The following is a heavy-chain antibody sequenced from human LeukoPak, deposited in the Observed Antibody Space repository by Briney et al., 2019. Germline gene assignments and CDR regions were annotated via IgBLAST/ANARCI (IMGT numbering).Heavy chain of an antibody. CDR1: GFAFSTYE. V-gene: IGHV3-48*03. J-gene: IGHJ4*02. CDR2: ISSSGSTI. CDR3: ARVGAYAAVNC. D-gene: IGHD3-16*02. Sequence: GGSLRLSCAASGFAFSTYEMNWVRQAPGKGLEWVSHISSSGSTIYYADSVKGRFTISRDNAKNSLYLQMNSLRAEDTAVYYCARVGAYAAVNCWGQGTLVTVSS.